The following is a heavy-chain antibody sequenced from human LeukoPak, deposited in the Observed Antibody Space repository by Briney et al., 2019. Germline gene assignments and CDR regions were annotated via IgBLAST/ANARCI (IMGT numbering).Heavy chain of an antibody. D-gene: IGHD6-19*01. V-gene: IGHV5-51*01. CDR3: ARRYTSASGSDY. CDR2: IYPSDSDT. Sequence: GESLKISCKGSGYIFTTYWIGWVRQMPGKGLEWMGIIYPSDSDTRYSPSFQGQVTISADKSITTAYLQWSSLKASDTAMYYCARRYTSASGSDYWGQGTLVTVSS. J-gene: IGHJ4*02. CDR1: GYIFTTYW.